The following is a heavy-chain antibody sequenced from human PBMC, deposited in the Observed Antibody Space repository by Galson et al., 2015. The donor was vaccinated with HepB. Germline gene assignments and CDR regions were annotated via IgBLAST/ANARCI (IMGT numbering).Heavy chain of an antibody. CDR3: ARVEAQLLFLKGRYYYHGMDV. CDR1: GFIFSSYA. CDR2: VSYDASNE. D-gene: IGHD2-2*01. Sequence: SLRLSCAASGFIFSSYAMHWVRQAPGKGLEWVAVVSYDASNEYYADSVKGRFTISRDNSKNTVYLQMNSLRPEDTAVYYCARVEAQLLFLKGRYYYHGMDVWGQGTPVTVSS. J-gene: IGHJ6*02. V-gene: IGHV3-30*04.